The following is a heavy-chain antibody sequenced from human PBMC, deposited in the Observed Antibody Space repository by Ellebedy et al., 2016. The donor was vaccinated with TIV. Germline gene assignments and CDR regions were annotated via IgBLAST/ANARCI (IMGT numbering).Heavy chain of an antibody. Sequence: GESLKISCAASGFTFSSYGMHWVRQAPGKGLEWVAVIWYDGSNKYYADSVKGRFTISRDNSKNTLYLLMNSLRAEDTAVYYCARHAVGEGATLEYWGQGTLVTDSS. V-gene: IGHV3-33*01. CDR2: IWYDGSNK. CDR1: GFTFSSYG. CDR3: ARHAVGEGATLEY. D-gene: IGHD1-26*01. J-gene: IGHJ4*02.